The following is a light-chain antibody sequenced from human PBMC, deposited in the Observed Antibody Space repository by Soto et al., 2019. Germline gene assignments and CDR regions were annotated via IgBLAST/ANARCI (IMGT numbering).Light chain of an antibody. Sequence: IVLKQSPATVSLSPRERGTLSCRASESVTNYLAWYQQKPGQAPRLLVYDVSNRATGIPARFSGGGSGTDYALTISNLEPEDFAVYYCQQRSDWPWTFGQGTRLEIK. CDR3: QQRSDWPWT. CDR2: DVS. CDR1: ESVTNY. J-gene: IGKJ5*01. V-gene: IGKV3-11*01.